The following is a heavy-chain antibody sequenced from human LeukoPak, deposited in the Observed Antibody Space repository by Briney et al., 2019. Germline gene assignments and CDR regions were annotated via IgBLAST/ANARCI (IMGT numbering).Heavy chain of an antibody. J-gene: IGHJ4*02. CDR3: AREGSYCVGGDCSSFDF. Sequence: ASVKVSCTASGYTFTTYDINWLRQAAGQGLEWMGWMNPNSSNTGYAQKFQARITITRDASISTAYLELSSLRSDDTAVYYCAREGSYCVGGDCSSFDFWGQGTLITVSS. CDR2: MNPNSSNT. CDR1: GYTFTTYD. D-gene: IGHD2-21*02. V-gene: IGHV1-8*03.